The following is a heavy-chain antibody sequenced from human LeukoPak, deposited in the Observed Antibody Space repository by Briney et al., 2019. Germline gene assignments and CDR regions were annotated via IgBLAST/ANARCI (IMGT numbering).Heavy chain of an antibody. CDR1: GYTLTELS. Sequence: GASVKVSCKVSGYTLTELSMHWVRQAPGKGLEWMGGFDPEDGEAIYAQKFQGRVTMTEDTSTDTAYMELSSLRSEDTAVYYCATYIEYSSTFDYWGQGTLVTVSS. J-gene: IGHJ4*02. CDR3: ATYIEYSSTFDY. CDR2: FDPEDGEA. D-gene: IGHD2-2*01. V-gene: IGHV1-24*01.